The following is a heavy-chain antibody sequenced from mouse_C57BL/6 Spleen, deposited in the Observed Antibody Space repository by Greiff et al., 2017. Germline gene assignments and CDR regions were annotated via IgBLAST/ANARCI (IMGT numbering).Heavy chain of an antibody. D-gene: IGHD1-1*02. J-gene: IGHJ3*01. CDR3: ARGGNMGAY. V-gene: IGHV1-61*01. CDR2: IYPSDSET. CDR1: GYTFTSYW. Sequence: QVQLQQPGAELVRPGSSVKLSCKASGYTFTSYWMDWVKQRPGQGLEWIGNIYPSDSETHYNQKFKDKATLTVDKSSSTAYMQLSSLTSEDSAVXYCARGGNMGAYWGQGTLVTVSA.